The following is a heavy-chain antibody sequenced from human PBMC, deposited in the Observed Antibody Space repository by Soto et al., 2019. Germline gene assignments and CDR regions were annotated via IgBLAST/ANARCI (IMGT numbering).Heavy chain of an antibody. D-gene: IGHD6-13*01. CDR2: IYHPGNT. CDR1: DYSISSGYY. CDR3: ARQAGHHAFDI. J-gene: IGHJ3*02. V-gene: IGHV4-38-2*01. Sequence: RSLTCGVSDYSISSGYYWGWIRQPPEKGREWIGTIYHPGNTYYNPSLKSRVTISLDTSKNQFFLRLDSVTATDTAVYYCARQAGHHAFDIWGQGTMVTVSS.